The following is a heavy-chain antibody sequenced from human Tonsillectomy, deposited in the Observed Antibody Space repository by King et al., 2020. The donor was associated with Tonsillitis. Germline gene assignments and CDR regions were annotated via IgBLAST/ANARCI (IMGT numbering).Heavy chain of an antibody. CDR3: VRLGYCSGSSCYAASGEDY. CDR2: IYYNGNT. Sequence: LQLQESGPGLVKPSETLSLTCTVSGGSISGAAYYWGWIRQPPGKGLEWIGTIYYNGNTYYTPSLESRVTISVDTSKNHFSLKLTSVTAADTAVYYCVRLGYCSGSSCYAASGEDYWGQGILVTVSS. CDR1: GGSISGAAYY. D-gene: IGHD2-15*01. J-gene: IGHJ4*02. V-gene: IGHV4-39*02.